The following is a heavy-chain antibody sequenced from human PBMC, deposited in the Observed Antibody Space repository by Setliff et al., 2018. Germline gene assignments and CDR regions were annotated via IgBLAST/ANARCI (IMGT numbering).Heavy chain of an antibody. J-gene: IGHJ4*02. D-gene: IGHD6-6*01. Sequence: GESLKISCAASGFTFSSYAMSWVRQAPGKGLEWVSAISGSGGSTYYADSVKGRFTISRDNSKNTLYLQMNSLRAEDTAVYYCAKGGPLVRRALDYWGQGTLVTVSS. CDR1: GFTFSSYA. CDR2: ISGSGGST. V-gene: IGHV3-23*01. CDR3: AKGGPLVRRALDY.